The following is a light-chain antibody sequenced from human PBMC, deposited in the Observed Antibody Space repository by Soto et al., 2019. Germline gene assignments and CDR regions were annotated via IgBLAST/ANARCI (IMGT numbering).Light chain of an antibody. J-gene: IGLJ2*01. V-gene: IGLV2-14*01. CDR1: SSDIGGYNY. CDR3: GSYTSSITLV. Sequence: QSALTQPASVSGSPGQSITISCTGTSSDIGGYNYVSWYQQHPGKAPKLMIYEVSNRPSGVSNRFSGSKSGNTASLTISGLQAEEEADYYCGSYTSSITLVFGGGTKLTVL. CDR2: EVS.